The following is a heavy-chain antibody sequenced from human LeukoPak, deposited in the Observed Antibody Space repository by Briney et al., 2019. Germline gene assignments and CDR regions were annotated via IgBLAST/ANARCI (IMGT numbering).Heavy chain of an antibody. CDR1: GYSFTGYW. J-gene: IGHJ4*02. CDR3: ARQELGCGGDCPYFDY. Sequence: AGESLQIPCMGFGYSFTGYWIGWARHLPGKGLEGMGIIYPSDSDTRYSRSYKGQDTISADKSISTAYLQWSSLKASESAMYDGARQELGCGGDCPYFDYWGQENLVTVSS. D-gene: IGHD2-21*02. V-gene: IGHV5-51*01. CDR2: IYPSDSDT.